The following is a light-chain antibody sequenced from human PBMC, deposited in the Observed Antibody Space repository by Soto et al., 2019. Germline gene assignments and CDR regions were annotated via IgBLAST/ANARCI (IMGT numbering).Light chain of an antibody. CDR1: SSDVGGYNY. V-gene: IGLV2-14*01. CDR2: EVS. CDR3: SSYTSSSPYV. J-gene: IGLJ1*01. Sequence: LTQPASVSGSPGQSITISCTGTSSDVGGYNYVSWYQQHPGKAPKLMIYEVSNRPSGVSNRFSGSKSGNTASLTISGLQAEDEADYYCSSYTSSSPYVFGTGTKATVL.